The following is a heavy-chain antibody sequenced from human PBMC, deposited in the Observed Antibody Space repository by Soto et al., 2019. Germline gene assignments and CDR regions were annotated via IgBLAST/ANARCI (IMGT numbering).Heavy chain of an antibody. V-gene: IGHV3-7*01. Sequence: GGSLRLSCAASGFTFSGYWMSWVRQSPGKGLEWVANIKQDGSEKYYVDSVKGRFTISRDNAKNSLYLQMNSLRAEDTAVYYCARDPRIAAAGTERYYYYGMDVW. CDR2: IKQDGSEK. CDR3: ARDPRIAAAGTERYYYYGMDV. J-gene: IGHJ6*01. D-gene: IGHD6-13*01. CDR1: GFTFSGYW.